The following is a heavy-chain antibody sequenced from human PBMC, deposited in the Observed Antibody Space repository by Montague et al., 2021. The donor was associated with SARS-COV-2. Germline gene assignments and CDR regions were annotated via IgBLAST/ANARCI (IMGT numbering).Heavy chain of an antibody. D-gene: IGHD3-16*01. V-gene: IGHV2-5*01. J-gene: IGHJ4*02. CDR2: IYWNDDK. CDR3: AHKKSGRPIEFGY. Sequence: PALVKPTQTLTLTCSFSGFSLSTSGVGVGWIRQPPGKALECLALIYWNDDKRYSPSLNSRLTVTKDTSRNQVVLTVTNMDPVDTATYYCAHKKSGRPIEFGYWGRGILVTVSS. CDR1: GFSLSTSGVG.